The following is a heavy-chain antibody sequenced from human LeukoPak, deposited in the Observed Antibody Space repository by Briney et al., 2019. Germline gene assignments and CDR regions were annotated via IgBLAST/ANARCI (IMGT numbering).Heavy chain of an antibody. Sequence: SETLSLTCAVYGGSFSGYYWSWIRQPPGKGLEWIGEINHSGSTNYNPSLKSRVTISVDTSKNQFSLKLSSVTAADTAVYYCARGEVEKYYSGGSCFSLRGVDVWGKGTTVTVSS. D-gene: IGHD2-15*01. J-gene: IGHJ6*04. CDR2: INHSGST. CDR3: ARGEVEKYYSGGSCFSLRGVDV. V-gene: IGHV4-34*01. CDR1: GGSFSGYY.